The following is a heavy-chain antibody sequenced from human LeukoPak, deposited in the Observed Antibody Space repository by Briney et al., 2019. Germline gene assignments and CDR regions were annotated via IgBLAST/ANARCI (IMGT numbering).Heavy chain of an antibody. CDR3: ARTRNSNCRNFDY. CDR1: GYRFTSYS. CDR2: IYPGDSDT. D-gene: IGHD4-11*01. J-gene: IGHJ4*02. V-gene: IGHV5-51*01. Sequence: GESLQISCKGSGYRFTSYSIGWVRRMPGKGLEWMGIIYPGDSDTRYSPSFQGQVTISADKSISTAYLQWSSLKASDTAMYYCARTRNSNCRNFDYWGQGTLVTVSS.